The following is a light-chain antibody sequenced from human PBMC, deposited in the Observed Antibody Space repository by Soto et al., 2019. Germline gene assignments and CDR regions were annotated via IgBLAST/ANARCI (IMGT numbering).Light chain of an antibody. J-gene: IGLJ2*01. CDR1: TSNIGSTT. V-gene: IGLV1-44*01. Sequence: QAVVTQPPSASGTPGQRVTISCSGSTSNIGSTTVNWYQQFPGTAPKLLIYTINQRPSGFPDRFSGSRSGTSASLAISGLQSEDEADYYCASWDDSLSGVVFGGGTKVTVL. CDR3: ASWDDSLSGVV. CDR2: TIN.